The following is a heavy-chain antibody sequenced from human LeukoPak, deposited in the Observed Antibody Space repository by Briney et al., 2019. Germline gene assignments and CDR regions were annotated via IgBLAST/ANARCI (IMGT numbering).Heavy chain of an antibody. D-gene: IGHD2-21*01. V-gene: IGHV3-9*01. CDR3: AKDSGGYLDFDY. CDR1: GFTFDDYA. CDR2: ISWNSCSI. Sequence: GGSLRLSCAASGFTFDDYAMHLVRQAPGKGLEGVLGISWNSCSIGYADSVKDRFTISRDNAQNSLYLQMHSQRSEDTDLFYCAKDSGGYLDFDYWGQGTLVTVSS. J-gene: IGHJ4*02.